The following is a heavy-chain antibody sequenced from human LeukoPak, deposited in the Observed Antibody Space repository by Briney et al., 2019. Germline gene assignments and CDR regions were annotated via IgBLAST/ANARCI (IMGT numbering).Heavy chain of an antibody. J-gene: IGHJ4*02. D-gene: IGHD2-15*01. Sequence: SETLSLTCTVSGGSISSGDYYWSWIPQPPGKGLEWIGYIYYSGSTYYNPSLKSRVTISVDTSKNQFSLKLSSVTAADTAVYYCARVVVAATIFARSYYFDYWGQGTLVTVSS. CDR2: IYYSGST. CDR3: ARVVVAATIFARSYYFDY. V-gene: IGHV4-30-4*01. CDR1: GGSISSGDYY.